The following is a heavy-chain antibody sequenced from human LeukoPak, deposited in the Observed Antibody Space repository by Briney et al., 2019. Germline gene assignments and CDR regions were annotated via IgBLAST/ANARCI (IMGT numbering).Heavy chain of an antibody. J-gene: IGHJ4*02. Sequence: SETLSLTCTVSGGSTSSSSYYWGWIRQPPGKGLEWIGSIYYSGSTYYNPSLKSRVTISVDTSKNQFSLKLSSVTAADTAVYYCARGPNYYDSSGYILYWGQGTLVTVSS. V-gene: IGHV4-39*07. CDR1: GGSTSSSSYY. CDR2: IYYSGST. D-gene: IGHD3-22*01. CDR3: ARGPNYYDSSGYILY.